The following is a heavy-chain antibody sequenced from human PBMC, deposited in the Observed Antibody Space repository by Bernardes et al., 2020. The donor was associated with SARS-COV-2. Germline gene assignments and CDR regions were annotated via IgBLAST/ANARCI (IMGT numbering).Heavy chain of an antibody. CDR2: ISGNGGST. D-gene: IGHD3-22*01. CDR3: AKALGRITMIVVVTSDAFDI. V-gene: IGHV3-23*01. CDR1: GFTYSSYA. Sequence: GGTLRLSCAASGFTYSSYAMSWVRQAPGKGLEWVSAISGNGGSTYYADSVKGRFTISRDNSKNTLYLQMNSLRAEDTAVYYCAKALGRITMIVVVTSDAFDIWGQGTMVTVSS. J-gene: IGHJ3*02.